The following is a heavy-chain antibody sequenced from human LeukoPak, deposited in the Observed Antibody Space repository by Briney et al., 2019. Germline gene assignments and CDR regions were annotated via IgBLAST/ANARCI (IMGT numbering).Heavy chain of an antibody. D-gene: IGHD3-3*01. CDR3: AAGGLYDLLPY. CDR1: GHTLSDLT. CDR2: FDPGNGEI. V-gene: IGHV1-24*01. J-gene: IGHJ4*02. Sequence: ASVKASCKVSGHTLSDLTMHWVRQAPGKGLKWMGGFDPGNGEIIYAQKFQGRVTMTEDASTDTAYMELSSLKSEDTAVYYCAAGGLYDLLPYWGQGTLVTVSS.